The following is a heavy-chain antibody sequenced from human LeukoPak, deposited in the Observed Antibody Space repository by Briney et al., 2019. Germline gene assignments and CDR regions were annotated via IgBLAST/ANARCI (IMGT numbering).Heavy chain of an antibody. CDR1: GGTFSSYA. CDR2: INPNSGGT. D-gene: IGHD3-22*01. V-gene: IGHV1-2*02. CDR3: ARDAAYYYDSSGLYFDY. Sequence: GASVKVSCKASGGTFSSYAISWVRQAPGQGLEWMGWINPNSGGTNYAQKFQGRVTMTRDTSISTAYMELSRLRSDDTAVYYCARDAAYYYDSSGLYFDYWGQGTLVTVSS. J-gene: IGHJ4*02.